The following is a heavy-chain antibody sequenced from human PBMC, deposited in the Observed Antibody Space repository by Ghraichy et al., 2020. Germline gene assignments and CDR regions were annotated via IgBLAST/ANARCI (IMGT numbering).Heavy chain of an antibody. CDR3: ARFWSGYFGDQYYFDH. Sequence: EPLSLTCTVSGGSISSSSYYWGWIRQPPGKGLEWIGNIYYSGSTYYNPSLKSRVTISVDTSKNQFSLKLSSVTAADTAVYYCARFWSGYFGDQYYFDHWGQGTRVTVSS. CDR2: IYYSGST. V-gene: IGHV4-39*01. D-gene: IGHD3-3*01. J-gene: IGHJ4*02. CDR1: GGSISSSSYY.